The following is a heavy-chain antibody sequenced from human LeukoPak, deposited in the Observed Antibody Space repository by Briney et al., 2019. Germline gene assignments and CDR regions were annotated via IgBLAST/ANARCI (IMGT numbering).Heavy chain of an antibody. CDR1: XDXXTXXXAA. Sequence: SQTLXLTCAISXDXXTXXXAAXXXXXXSXXXXXEXXXXTYXTSXXNXXYAESVKSRITISPDTSKNQFSLQINSVTPEDTAVXYCARGFFASGWASWGQGTLVTVSS. D-gene: IGHD6-19*01. J-gene: IGHJ5*02. V-gene: IGHV6-1*01. CDR3: ARGFFASGWAS. CDR2: TYXTSXXNX.